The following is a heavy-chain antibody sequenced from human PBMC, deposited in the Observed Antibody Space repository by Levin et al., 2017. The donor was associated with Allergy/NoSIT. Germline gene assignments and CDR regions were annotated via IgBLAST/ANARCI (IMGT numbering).Heavy chain of an antibody. D-gene: IGHD3-10*01. Sequence: SETLSLTCTVSGGSISSSSYYWGWIRQPPGKGLEWIGSIYYSGSTYYNPSLKSRVTISVDTSKNQFSLKLSSVTAAATAVYYCARLRDYYGSGSSSNRRHSFDYWGQGPLVTVSS. V-gene: IGHV4-39*01. CDR1: GGSISSSSYY. CDR2: IYYSGST. CDR3: ARLRDYYGSGSSSNRRHSFDY. J-gene: IGHJ4*02.